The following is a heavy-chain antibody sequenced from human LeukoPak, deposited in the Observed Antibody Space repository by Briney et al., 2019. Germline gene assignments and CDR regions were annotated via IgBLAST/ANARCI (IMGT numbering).Heavy chain of an antibody. Sequence: PGGSLRLSCAASGFTFSTYSMNWVRQAPGKGLEWVSSISSSSSYIYYADSLKGRFTISRDNAKNSLYLQMNSLRAEDTAMYYCARDIVVVPAIFDYWGQGTLVSVSS. D-gene: IGHD2-2*01. CDR3: ARDIVVVPAIFDY. CDR2: ISSSSSYI. J-gene: IGHJ4*02. CDR1: GFTFSTYS. V-gene: IGHV3-21*01.